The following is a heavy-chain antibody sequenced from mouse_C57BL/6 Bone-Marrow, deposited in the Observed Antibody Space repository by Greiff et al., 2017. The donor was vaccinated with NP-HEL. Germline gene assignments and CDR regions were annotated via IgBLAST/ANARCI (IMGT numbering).Heavy chain of an antibody. CDR2: IDPENGDT. D-gene: IGHD1-2*01. CDR1: GFNIKDDY. CDR3: TTGVLRRGYFDV. Sequence: DVQLQESGAELVRPGASVKLSCTASGFNIKDDYMHWVKQRPEQGLEWIGWIDPENGDTEYASKFQGKATITADTSSNTAYLQLSSLTSEDTAVYYCTTGVLRRGYFDVWGTGTTVTVSS. V-gene: IGHV14-4*01. J-gene: IGHJ1*03.